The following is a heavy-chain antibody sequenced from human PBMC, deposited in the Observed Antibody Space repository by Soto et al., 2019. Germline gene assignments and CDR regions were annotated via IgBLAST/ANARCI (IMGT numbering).Heavy chain of an antibody. J-gene: IGHJ6*02. CDR2: IYWDDDK. V-gene: IGHV2-5*02. D-gene: IGHD4-17*01. Sequence: QITLKESGPTLVKPTQTLTLTCTFSGFSLSTSGVGVGWIRQPPGKALEWLALIYWDDDKRYSPSLKSRLTIXXDXSXXQVVLTMTNMDPVDTATYYCAHSLGYGEVFLGMDVWGQGTTVTVSS. CDR3: AHSLGYGEVFLGMDV. CDR1: GFSLSTSGVG.